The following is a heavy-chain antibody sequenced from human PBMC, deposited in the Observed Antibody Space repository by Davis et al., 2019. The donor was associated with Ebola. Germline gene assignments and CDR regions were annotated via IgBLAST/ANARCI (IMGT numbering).Heavy chain of an antibody. CDR1: GGSISTYY. D-gene: IGHD6-13*01. J-gene: IGHJ5*02. CDR2: IYYSGIT. V-gene: IGHV4-59*12. CDR3: ARAVWAAAGNNWFDP. Sequence: SETLSLTCTVSGGSISTYYWSWIRQPPGKGLEWIGYIYYSGITNYNPSLKSRVTISVDTSKNQFSLQLNSVTPEDTAVYYCARAVWAAAGNNWFDPWGQGTLVTVSS.